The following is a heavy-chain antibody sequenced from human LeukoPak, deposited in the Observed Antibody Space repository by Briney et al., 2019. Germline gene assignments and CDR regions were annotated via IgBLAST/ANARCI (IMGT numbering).Heavy chain of an antibody. J-gene: IGHJ3*02. CDR1: GGSISDYY. CDR2: IYTTGST. V-gene: IGHV4-4*07. CDR3: ARGSNGDRAFDM. Sequence: KPSETLSLTCNVSGGSISDYYWSWIRQPAGRGLEWVGRIYTTGSTNYNPSLKSRVTMSVDTSKNQFSLNMTSVTAADTAMYYCARGSNGDRAFDMWGQGTMVTVSP. D-gene: IGHD4-17*01.